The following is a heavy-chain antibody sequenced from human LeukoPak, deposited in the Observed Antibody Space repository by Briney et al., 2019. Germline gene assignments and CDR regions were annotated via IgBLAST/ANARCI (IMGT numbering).Heavy chain of an antibody. CDR2: ITASGDRT. CDR1: EFTFSSYA. V-gene: IGHV3-23*01. Sequence: GGSLRLSCAASEFTFSSYAMNWVRQAPGKGLEWVSGITASGDRTYYGDSVKGRFTVSRDNSKNTVYLQMNSLRVDDTAVYYCARRDIVVIVSASDYWGQGTLVTVSS. J-gene: IGHJ4*02. CDR3: ARRDIVVIVSASDY. D-gene: IGHD2-15*01.